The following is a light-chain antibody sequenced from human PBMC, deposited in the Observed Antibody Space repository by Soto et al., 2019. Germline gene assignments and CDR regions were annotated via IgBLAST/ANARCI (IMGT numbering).Light chain of an antibody. V-gene: IGKV4-1*01. Sequence: DIVMTQSPDSLAVSLGERATINCKSSQSVLYSSNNKNYLAWYQQKPGQPPKLLIYWASTRESGVPDRFSGSGSWTDNTLTISSLQAEDVEVYYCHQYYSTPVTFGPGTKVDIK. J-gene: IGKJ3*01. CDR2: WAS. CDR1: QSVLYSSNNKNY. CDR3: HQYYSTPVT.